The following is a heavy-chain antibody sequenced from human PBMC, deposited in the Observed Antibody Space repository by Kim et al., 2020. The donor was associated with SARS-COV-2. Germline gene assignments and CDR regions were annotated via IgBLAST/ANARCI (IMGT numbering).Heavy chain of an antibody. CDR3: ARDNTAWSIDY. CDR2: ITPIDGAT. CDR1: GYIFTSNK. D-gene: IGHD2-21*02. Sequence: ASVKVSCKASGYIFTSNKMQWVRQAPGQGLEWMGIITPIDGATSYTQKFQGRVTMTRDTSTSTVYMELSSLNPEDTAVYYCARDNTAWSIDYWSQGTLVTVSS. V-gene: IGHV1-46*01. J-gene: IGHJ4*02.